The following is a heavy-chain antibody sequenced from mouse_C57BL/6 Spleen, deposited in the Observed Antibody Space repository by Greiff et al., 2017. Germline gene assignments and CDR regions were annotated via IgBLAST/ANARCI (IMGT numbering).Heavy chain of an antibody. CDR3: ARYWGNYPFAY. V-gene: IGHV7-3*01. Sequence: EVKLQESGGGLVQPGGSLSLSCAASGFTFTDYYMSWVRQPPGKALEWLGFIRNKANGYTTEYSASVKGRFTISRDNSQSILYLQMNALRAEDSATYYCARYWGNYPFAYWGQGTLVTVSA. CDR1: GFTFTDYY. D-gene: IGHD2-1*01. J-gene: IGHJ3*01. CDR2: IRNKANGYTT.